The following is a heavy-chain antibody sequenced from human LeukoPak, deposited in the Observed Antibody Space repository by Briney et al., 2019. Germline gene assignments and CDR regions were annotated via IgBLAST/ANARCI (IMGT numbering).Heavy chain of an antibody. Sequence: SVKVSCKASGGTFSSYAISWVRQAPGQGLEWMGGIIPIFGTAKYAQKFQGRVTITTDESTSTAYMELSSLRSEDTAVYYCANHPHYDYVWGSSSWGQGTMVTVSS. CDR1: GGTFSSYA. CDR3: ANHPHYDYVWGSSS. V-gene: IGHV1-69*05. D-gene: IGHD3-16*01. J-gene: IGHJ3*01. CDR2: IIPIFGTA.